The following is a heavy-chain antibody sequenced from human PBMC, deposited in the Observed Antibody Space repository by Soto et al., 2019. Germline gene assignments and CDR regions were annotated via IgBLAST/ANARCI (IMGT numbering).Heavy chain of an antibody. CDR3: ARGYYYDSSGSAEYFQH. CDR2: IYYSGST. CDR1: GGSISSGGYY. D-gene: IGHD3-22*01. J-gene: IGHJ1*01. V-gene: IGHV4-31*03. Sequence: PSETLSLTCTVSGGSISSGGYYWSWIRQHPGKGLEWIGYIYYSGSTYYNPSLKSRVTISVDTSKNQFSLKLSSVTAADTAVYYCARGYYYDSSGSAEYFQHWGQGTLVTVSS.